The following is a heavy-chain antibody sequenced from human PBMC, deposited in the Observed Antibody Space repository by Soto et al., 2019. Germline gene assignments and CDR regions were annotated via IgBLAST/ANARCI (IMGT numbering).Heavy chain of an antibody. CDR3: ARVRVVAATRHYYYGMDV. Sequence: SETLSLTCTVSGGSISNYYWSWIRQPPGKGLEWIGYIYYSGSTNYNPSLKSRVTISVDTSKNQFSLKLSSVTAADTAVYYCARVRVVAATRHYYYGMDVWGQGTTVTVSS. V-gene: IGHV4-59*01. D-gene: IGHD2-15*01. CDR1: GGSISNYY. J-gene: IGHJ6*02. CDR2: IYYSGST.